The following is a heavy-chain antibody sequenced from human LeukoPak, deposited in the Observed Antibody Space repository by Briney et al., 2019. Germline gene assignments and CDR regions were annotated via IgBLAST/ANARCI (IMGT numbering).Heavy chain of an antibody. Sequence: PGGSLRLSCAASGFIFDDYAMHWVRQAPGKGLEWVSGISWNSGTIDYADSVKGRFTISRDNAKNSLYLQMNSLRAEDTALYYCAKDVFTMVRGVLEYWGQGTLVTVSS. V-gene: IGHV3-9*01. CDR1: GFIFDDYA. J-gene: IGHJ4*02. CDR2: ISWNSGTI. D-gene: IGHD3-10*01. CDR3: AKDVFTMVRGVLEY.